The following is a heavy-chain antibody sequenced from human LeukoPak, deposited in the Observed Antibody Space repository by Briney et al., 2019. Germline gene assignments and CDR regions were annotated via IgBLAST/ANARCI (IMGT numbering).Heavy chain of an antibody. J-gene: IGHJ5*02. CDR3: ARTREPYYYGSGSYYA. Sequence: SETLSLTCSVYGGSFSGYFWSWIRQPPGKGLEWIGEISHGGSTIYNPSLKSRITISVDTSKNQFSLRLNSVAAADTAVYYCARTREPYYYGSGSYYAWGQGTLVTVSS. CDR1: GGSFSGYF. CDR2: ISHGGST. V-gene: IGHV4-34*01. D-gene: IGHD3-10*01.